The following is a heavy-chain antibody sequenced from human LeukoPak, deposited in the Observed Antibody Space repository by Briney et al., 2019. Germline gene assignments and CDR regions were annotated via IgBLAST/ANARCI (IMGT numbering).Heavy chain of an antibody. CDR1: GYTFIGYY. D-gene: IGHD6-19*01. CDR2: INPYSGGT. CDR3: ARDYSSGWYVY. V-gene: IGHV1-2*06. J-gene: IGHJ4*02. Sequence: GASVKVSCKASGYTFIGYYLHWVRQAPGQGLEWMGRINPYSGGTNYAQKFQGRVTMTRDTSISTAYMELSRLKSDDTAVYYCARDYSSGWYVYWGQGTLVTVSS.